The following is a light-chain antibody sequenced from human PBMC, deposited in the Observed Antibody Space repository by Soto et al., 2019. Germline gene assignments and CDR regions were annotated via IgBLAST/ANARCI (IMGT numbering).Light chain of an antibody. J-gene: IGKJ5*01. V-gene: IGKV3-20*01. CDR1: QTVSTSF. Sequence: EIVLTQSPGTLSLSPGERATLSCRASQTVSTSFLAWYQQKRGQAPSLLIYGASTRATGVPDRFSGSGSGTDFTLTISELQAEDFATYYCQQYNSYPLTFGQGTRLEI. CDR3: QQYNSYPLT. CDR2: GAS.